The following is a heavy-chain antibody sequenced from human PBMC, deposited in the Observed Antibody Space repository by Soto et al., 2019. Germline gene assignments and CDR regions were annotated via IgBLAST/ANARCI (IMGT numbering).Heavy chain of an antibody. Sequence: PGGSLRLSCVASGFPFATSDMDWVRQPPGKGLEWISQISYSGRDIRYADSVKGRFTISRDNVNNSLHLHMTSLRVEDTGLYYCARAVVSASSEYDSDWSAPWGQGTPVTVSS. CDR2: ISYSGRDI. V-gene: IGHV3-48*03. CDR1: GFPFATSD. J-gene: IGHJ5*02. D-gene: IGHD3-16*01. CDR3: ARAVVSASSEYDSDWSAP.